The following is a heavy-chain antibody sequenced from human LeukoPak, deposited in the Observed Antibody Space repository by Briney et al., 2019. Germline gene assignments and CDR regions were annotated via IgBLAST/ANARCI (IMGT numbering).Heavy chain of an antibody. CDR3: ARGRSHDYFAY. J-gene: IGHJ4*02. D-gene: IGHD3-16*01. CDR2: ISYDGSNK. CDR1: GFTFSSYA. Sequence: GRSLRLSCAASGFTFSSYAMHWVRQAPGKRLEWVAVISYDGSNKCYADSVKGRFAISRDNSKNTLYLQMNSLRAEDTAVYYCARGRSHDYFAYWGQGTLVTVSS. V-gene: IGHV3-30*09.